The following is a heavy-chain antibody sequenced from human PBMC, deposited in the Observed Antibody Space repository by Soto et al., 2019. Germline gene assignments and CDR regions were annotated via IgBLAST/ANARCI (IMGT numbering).Heavy chain of an antibody. J-gene: IGHJ4*02. CDR1: GFTFKESA. Sequence: EVRLLEAGGGLKQPGGSLRLSCAASGFTFKESAMNWVSKAPGKGLEWVASISDTGASTWYAESVRGRLSISRDNSKNTLYLQMNSLRGEDTAVYYCAKGRGSGWAWYFDNWGQGTLVTVSS. D-gene: IGHD6-19*01. V-gene: IGHV3-23*01. CDR3: AKGRGSGWAWYFDN. CDR2: ISDTGAST.